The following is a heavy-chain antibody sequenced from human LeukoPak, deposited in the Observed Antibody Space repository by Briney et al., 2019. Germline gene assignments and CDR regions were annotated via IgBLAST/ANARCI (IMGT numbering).Heavy chain of an antibody. CDR3: ARYDGSYPLDY. D-gene: IGHD1-26*01. CDR2: IHHSGST. V-gene: IGHV4-39*07. J-gene: IGHJ4*02. Sequence: SETLSLTCTVSGGSISSSSYYWGWIRQPPGKGLEWIGSIHHSGSTYYNPSLKSRVTISVDTSKNQFSLKLSSVTAADTAVYYCARYDGSYPLDYWGQGTLVTVSS. CDR1: GGSISSSSYY.